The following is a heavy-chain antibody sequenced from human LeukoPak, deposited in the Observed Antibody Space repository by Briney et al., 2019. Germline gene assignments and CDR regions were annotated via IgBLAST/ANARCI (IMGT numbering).Heavy chain of an antibody. CDR3: ARDRGLWFGERVYYFDY. CDR1: GFTFSSFW. J-gene: IGHJ4*02. CDR2: IKQDGSEK. D-gene: IGHD3-10*01. Sequence: TGESLRLSCAASGFTFSSFWMSWVRQAPGKGLEWVANIKQDGSEKYYVDSVKGRFTISRDNAKNSLYLQMNSLRAENTAVYYCARDRGLWFGERVYYFDYWGQGTLVTVSS. V-gene: IGHV3-7*01.